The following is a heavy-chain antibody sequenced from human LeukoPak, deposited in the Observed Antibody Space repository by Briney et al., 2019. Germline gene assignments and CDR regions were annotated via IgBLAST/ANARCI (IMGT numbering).Heavy chain of an antibody. CDR3: ARDTTVTGRYYYYYGMDV. J-gene: IGHJ6*02. CDR2: MYYSGST. V-gene: IGHV4-39*07. CDR1: GGSISSSSYY. D-gene: IGHD4-17*01. Sequence: SETLTLTCTVSGGSISSSSYYWGWIRQPPGKGLEWIGSMYYSGSTYYNPSLRSRVTISVEKSKNQFSLKLSSVTAADTAVYYCARDTTVTGRYYYYYGMDVWGQGTTVTVSS.